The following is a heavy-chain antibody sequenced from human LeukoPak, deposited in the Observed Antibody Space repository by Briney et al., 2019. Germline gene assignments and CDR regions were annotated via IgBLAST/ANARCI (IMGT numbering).Heavy chain of an antibody. Sequence: PGGSLRLSCAASGFTFSSHAMSWVRQAPGKGLEWVSAISGSGGSTYYADSVKGRFTISRDNSKNTLYLQMNSLRAEDTAVYYCAKDDVDYDFWSGYLYYFDYWGQGTLVTVSS. D-gene: IGHD3-3*01. CDR1: GFTFSSHA. V-gene: IGHV3-23*01. CDR3: AKDDVDYDFWSGYLYYFDY. CDR2: ISGSGGST. J-gene: IGHJ4*02.